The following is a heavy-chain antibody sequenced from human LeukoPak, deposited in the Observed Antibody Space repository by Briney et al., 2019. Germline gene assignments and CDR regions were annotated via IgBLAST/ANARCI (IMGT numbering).Heavy chain of an antibody. CDR1: GFTFSDTW. D-gene: IGHD6-6*01. Sequence: GGSLRLSCAASGFTFSDTWMTWVRQAPGKGLECVGFIQSKTDGGTTDSATPVKGRFTVSRDDSKNTLYLQMNSLKTEDTAVYYCTTWSSQFDYWGQGTLVTVSS. J-gene: IGHJ4*02. V-gene: IGHV3-15*01. CDR2: IQSKTDGGTT. CDR3: TTWSSQFDY.